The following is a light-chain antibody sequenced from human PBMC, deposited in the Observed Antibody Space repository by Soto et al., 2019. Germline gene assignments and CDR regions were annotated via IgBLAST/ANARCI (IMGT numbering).Light chain of an antibody. J-gene: IGKJ1*01. CDR3: QQTHTFPWT. Sequence: DIQLTQSPSFLSASVGDRVTITCRASQGISSYLAWYQQKPGKAPKLLIYAASTLQSGVPSRFSGSGSGTDFSLTIYSLQPEDFVTYYCQQTHTFPWTFGQGTKV. CDR1: QGISSY. CDR2: AAS. V-gene: IGKV1-9*01.